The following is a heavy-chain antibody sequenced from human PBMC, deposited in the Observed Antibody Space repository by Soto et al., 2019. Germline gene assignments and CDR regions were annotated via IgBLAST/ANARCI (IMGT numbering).Heavy chain of an antibody. CDR2: ISYDGSNK. CDR1: GFTFSSYA. V-gene: IGHV3-30-3*01. Sequence: GESLKISCAASGFTFSSYAMHWVRQAPGKGLEWVAVISYDGSNKYYADSVKGRFTISRDNSKNTLYLQMNSLRAEDTAVYYCARSITYDYVWGVDYWGQGTLVTVSS. J-gene: IGHJ4*02. D-gene: IGHD3-16*01. CDR3: ARSITYDYVWGVDY.